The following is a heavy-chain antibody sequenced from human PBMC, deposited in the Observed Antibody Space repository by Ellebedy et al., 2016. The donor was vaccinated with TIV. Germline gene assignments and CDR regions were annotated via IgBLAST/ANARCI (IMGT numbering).Heavy chain of an antibody. D-gene: IGHD3-22*01. CDR2: ISSTGSRT. CDR3: AKGRGGGSDTSAPRYYFDS. CDR1: GFTFSSYA. Sequence: GESLKISCAASGFTFSSYAMSWVRQAPGKGLEWVSTISSTGSRTYYADSVEGRFIISRDNSKKTLYLQMNSLSAEDTAVYYCAKGRGGGSDTSAPRYYFDSWGLGTLVTVSS. J-gene: IGHJ4*02. V-gene: IGHV3-23*01.